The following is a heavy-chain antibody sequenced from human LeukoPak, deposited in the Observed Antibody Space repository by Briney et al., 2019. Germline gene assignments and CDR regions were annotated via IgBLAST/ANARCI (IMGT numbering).Heavy chain of an antibody. CDR3: ARKESTGWGYYYYMDV. D-gene: IGHD6-19*01. V-gene: IGHV3-48*01. CDR2: IDTSSTTK. J-gene: IGHJ6*03. Sequence: GGSLRLSCAASGFSFSSSGMNWVRRAPGKGLECVSYIDTSSTTKNYADSVKGRFTISRDNAKNSLYLQMNSLRVEDTAVYYCARKESTGWGYYYYMDVWGKGTTVTVSS. CDR1: GFSFSSSG.